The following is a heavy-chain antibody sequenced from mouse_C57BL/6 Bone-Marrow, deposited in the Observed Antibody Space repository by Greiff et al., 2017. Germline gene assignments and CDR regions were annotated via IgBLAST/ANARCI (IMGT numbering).Heavy chain of an antibody. D-gene: IGHD4-1*01. CDR2: IWSGGST. J-gene: IGHJ3*01. CDR1: GFSLPGFG. Sequence: VHLVESGPGLVQPSQSLSITCTVSGFSLPGFGVHWFRQSPGKGLGWLGVIWSGGSTDYNAAFISRLSISKDNSKSQVFFKMNSLQADDTAIYYCARNCDWDRAWFAYWGQGTLVTVSA. V-gene: IGHV2-2*01. CDR3: ARNCDWDRAWFAY.